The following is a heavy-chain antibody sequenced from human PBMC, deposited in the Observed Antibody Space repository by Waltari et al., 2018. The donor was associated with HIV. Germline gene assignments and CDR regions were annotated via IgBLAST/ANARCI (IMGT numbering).Heavy chain of an antibody. Sequence: VRLLESRGGLEQPRGSLALSSPASRISLSDSALGWVRQAPGKGLQCVSTRSGSGQTTYYAESVEGRFTISRDDTQNTLYLQMHGVRGEDTAVYFCAKGVAVATRTGFDSWGQGTMVIVSS. CDR2: RSGSGQTT. D-gene: IGHD5-12*01. CDR3: AKGVAVATRTGFDS. V-gene: IGHV3-23*01. J-gene: IGHJ4*02. CDR1: RISLSDSA.